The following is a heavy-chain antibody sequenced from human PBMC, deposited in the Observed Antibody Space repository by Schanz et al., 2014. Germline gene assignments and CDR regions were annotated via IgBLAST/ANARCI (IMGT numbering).Heavy chain of an antibody. D-gene: IGHD6-19*01. CDR1: GFTVSNNY. CDR3: ARKTDSSGTGDY. V-gene: IGHV3-66*01. Sequence: EVQLVESGGGLVQPGGSLRLSCAASGFTVSNNYMSWVRQAPGKGLECVSIIYSDGSTYYVDSVKGRFTISRDGSKNTLYLQMNSLRAEDTAVYYCARKTDSSGTGDYWGQGTLVTVSS. CDR2: IYSDGST. J-gene: IGHJ4*02.